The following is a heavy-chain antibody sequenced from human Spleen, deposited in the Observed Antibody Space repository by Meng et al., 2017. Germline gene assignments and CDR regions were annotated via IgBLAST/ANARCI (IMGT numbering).Heavy chain of an antibody. J-gene: IGHJ4*02. CDR3: ARDSREIFWENIAVAGVFDY. CDR2: IWYDGSNK. Sequence: GESLKISCAASGFTFSSYGMHWVRQAPGKGLEWVAVIWYDGSNKYYADSVKGRFTISRDNSKNTLYLQMNSLRAEDTAVYYCARDSREIFWENIAVAGVFDYWGQGTLVTVSS. CDR1: GFTFSSYG. V-gene: IGHV3-33*01. D-gene: IGHD6-19*01.